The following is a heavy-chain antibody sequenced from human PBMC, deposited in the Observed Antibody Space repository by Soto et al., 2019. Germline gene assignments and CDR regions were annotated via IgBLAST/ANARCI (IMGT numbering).Heavy chain of an antibody. D-gene: IGHD4-17*01. CDR3: ARDDGYGDIFDY. Sequence: PGGSLRLSCAASGFTFSDYYMSWIRQAPGKGLEWVSYIGSSGITIYYADSVKGRFTISRDNAKNSLYLQMNSLRAEDTAVYYCARDDGYGDIFDYWGQGTLVTVSS. CDR1: GFTFSDYY. J-gene: IGHJ4*02. CDR2: IGSSGITI. V-gene: IGHV3-11*01.